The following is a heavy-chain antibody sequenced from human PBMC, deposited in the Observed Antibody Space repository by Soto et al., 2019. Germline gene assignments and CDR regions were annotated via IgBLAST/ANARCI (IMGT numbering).Heavy chain of an antibody. Sequence: GGSLRLSCAASGFTFSNAWMNWVRQAPGKGLEWVGRIKSKTDGGTTDYAAPVKGRFTISRDDSKNTLYLQMNSLKTEDTAVYYCTTEAYSSSSPIIHYFDYWGQGTLVTVSS. CDR2: IKSKTDGGTT. CDR1: GFTFSNAW. CDR3: TTEAYSSSSPIIHYFDY. J-gene: IGHJ4*02. D-gene: IGHD6-6*01. V-gene: IGHV3-15*07.